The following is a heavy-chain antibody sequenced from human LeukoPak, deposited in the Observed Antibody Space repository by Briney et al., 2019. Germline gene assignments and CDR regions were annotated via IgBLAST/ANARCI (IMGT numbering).Heavy chain of an antibody. D-gene: IGHD6-13*01. CDR3: ARGYKPGIAAAGTIPSADYYYYGMDV. Sequence: SETLSLTYAVYGGSFSGYYWSWIRQPPGRGLEWIGEINHSGSTNYNPSLKSRVTISVDTSKNQFSLKLSSVTVADTAVYYCARGYKPGIAAAGTIPSADYYYYGMDVWGQGTTVTVSS. J-gene: IGHJ6*02. CDR2: INHSGST. V-gene: IGHV4-34*01. CDR1: GGSFSGYY.